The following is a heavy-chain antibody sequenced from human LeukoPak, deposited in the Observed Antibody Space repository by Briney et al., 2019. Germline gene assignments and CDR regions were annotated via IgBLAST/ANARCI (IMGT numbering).Heavy chain of an antibody. CDR3: ARDTAASYYYGMDV. J-gene: IGHJ6*02. D-gene: IGHD4-17*01. CDR2: IIPILGIA. CDR1: GGTFSSYA. Sequence: SVKVSCKASGGTFSSYAISWVRQAPGQGLEWMGRIIPILGIASYAQKFQGRVTMTRDTSTSTVYMELSSLRSEDTAVYYCARDTAASYYYGMDVWGQGTTVTVSS. V-gene: IGHV1-69*04.